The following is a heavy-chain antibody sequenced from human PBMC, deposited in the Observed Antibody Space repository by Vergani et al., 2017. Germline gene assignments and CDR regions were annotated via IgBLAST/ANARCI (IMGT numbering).Heavy chain of an antibody. CDR3: ARPPIAAAGDNWFDP. CDR1: GGSISSSSYY. D-gene: IGHD6-13*01. Sequence: QLQESGPGLVKPSETLSLTCTVSGGSISSSSYYWGWIRQPPGKGLEWIGYIYYSGSTYYNPSLKSRVTISVDTSKNQFSLKLSSVTAADTAVYYCARPPIAAAGDNWFDPWGQGTLVTVSS. J-gene: IGHJ5*02. V-gene: IGHV4-31*03. CDR2: IYYSGST.